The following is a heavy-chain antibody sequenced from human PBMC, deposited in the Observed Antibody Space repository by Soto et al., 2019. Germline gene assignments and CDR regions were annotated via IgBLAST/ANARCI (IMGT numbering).Heavy chain of an antibody. D-gene: IGHD3-10*01. Sequence: GGSLRLSCAASGFTFSSYGMHWVRQAPGKGLEWVAVISYDGSNKYYADSVKGRFTISRDNSKNTLYLQMNSLRAEDTAVYYCAKEGVTMVRGVHNWFDPWGQGTLVTVSS. CDR2: ISYDGSNK. V-gene: IGHV3-30*18. CDR3: AKEGVTMVRGVHNWFDP. CDR1: GFTFSSYG. J-gene: IGHJ5*02.